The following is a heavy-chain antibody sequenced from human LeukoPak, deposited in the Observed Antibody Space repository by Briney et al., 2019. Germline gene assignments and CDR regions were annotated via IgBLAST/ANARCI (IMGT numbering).Heavy chain of an antibody. Sequence: GGSLRLSCAASGFTFDDYGMSWVRQAPGKGLEWVSGINWNGGSTGYADSVKGRFTISRDNAKNSLYLQMNRLRAEDTPLYYFVRGEDSPFDGWGQGTLVTASS. D-gene: IGHD3-22*01. CDR3: VRGEDSPFDG. CDR1: GFTFDDYG. J-gene: IGHJ4*02. CDR2: INWNGGST. V-gene: IGHV3-20*04.